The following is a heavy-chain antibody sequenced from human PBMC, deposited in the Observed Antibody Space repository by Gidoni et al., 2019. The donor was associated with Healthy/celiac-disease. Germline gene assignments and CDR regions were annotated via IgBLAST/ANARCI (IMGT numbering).Heavy chain of an antibody. D-gene: IGHD1-26*01. CDR1: GFPFSSYG. J-gene: IGHJ6*02. V-gene: IGHV3-33*01. CDR3: ARARLGEGSYYTHYYYYGMDV. CDR2: IWYNGSNK. Sequence: QVQLVESGGGVVQPGRSLRLSCAASGFPFSSYGMHWVRQAPGKGLEWVAVIWYNGSNKYYADSVKGRFTISRDNSKNTLYRQMNSLRAEDTAVYYCARARLGEGSYYTHYYYYGMDVWGQGTTVTVSS.